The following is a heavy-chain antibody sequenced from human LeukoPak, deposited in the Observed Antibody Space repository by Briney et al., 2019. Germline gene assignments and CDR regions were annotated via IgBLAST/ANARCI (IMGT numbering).Heavy chain of an antibody. D-gene: IGHD3-22*01. CDR1: GFTFSSYS. Sequence: PGGSLRLSCAASGFTFSSYSVNWVRQAPGKGLEWVSSIISSSSYIYYADSVKGRFTISRDNDKNSLYLQMNSLRVEDTAVYYCAKGLGGSLYYDSSGIPGYWGQGALVTVSS. J-gene: IGHJ4*02. V-gene: IGHV3-21*04. CDR3: AKGLGGSLYYDSSGIPGY. CDR2: IISSSSYI.